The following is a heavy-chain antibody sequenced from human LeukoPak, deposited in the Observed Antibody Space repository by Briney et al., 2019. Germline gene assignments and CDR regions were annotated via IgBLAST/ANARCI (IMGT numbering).Heavy chain of an antibody. CDR2: IKQDGSEK. Sequence: GGSLRLSCAASGFTLSSSAMSWVRQAPGKGLEWVANIKQDGSEKYYVDSVKGRFTISRDNAKNSLYLQMNSLRAEDTAVYYCARDDRGLRFLEWLPTYYYGMDVWGQGTTVTVSS. V-gene: IGHV3-7*01. D-gene: IGHD3-3*01. CDR1: GFTLSSSA. J-gene: IGHJ6*02. CDR3: ARDDRGLRFLEWLPTYYYGMDV.